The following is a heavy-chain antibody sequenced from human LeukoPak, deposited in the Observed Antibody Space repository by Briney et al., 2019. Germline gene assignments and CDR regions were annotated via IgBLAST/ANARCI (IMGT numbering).Heavy chain of an antibody. J-gene: IGHJ4*02. CDR2: IKEDGSEI. D-gene: IGHD3-10*01. CDR1: GFNFSTYW. CDR3: ARSPNYKGYFDY. Sequence: AGGSLRLSCTASGFNFSTYWMTWVRQVPGKGLEWVANIKEDGSEIYYVDAVKGRFTISRDNAKNSLYLQMSSLRAEDTAVYYCARSPNYKGYFDYWGQGTLVTVSP. V-gene: IGHV3-7*01.